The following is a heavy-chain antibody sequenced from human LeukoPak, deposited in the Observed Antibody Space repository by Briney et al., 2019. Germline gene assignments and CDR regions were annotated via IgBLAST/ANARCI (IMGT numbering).Heavy chain of an antibody. Sequence: GGSLRLSCAASGFTFSDYYMRWIRQAPGKGLEWVSYISSSGSTIYYADSVKGRFTISRDNAKNSLYLQMNSLRAEDTAVYYCARDRAVATENWFDPWGQGTLVTVSS. CDR1: GFTFSDYY. J-gene: IGHJ5*02. V-gene: IGHV3-11*04. D-gene: IGHD6-19*01. CDR3: ARDRAVATENWFDP. CDR2: ISSSGSTI.